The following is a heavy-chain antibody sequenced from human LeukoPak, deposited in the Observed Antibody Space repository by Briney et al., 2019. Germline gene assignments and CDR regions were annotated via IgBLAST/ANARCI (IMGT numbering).Heavy chain of an antibody. J-gene: IGHJ4*02. Sequence: PGGSLRLSCAASGFSFSTYWMTWVRQAPGKGLEWVANIKHDGSEKYYVDSVEGRFTISRDNAKNSLYLQMNSLRAEDTAVYFCARDKLGHHYWGQRTLVTVSS. V-gene: IGHV3-7*01. CDR2: IKHDGSEK. CDR1: GFSFSTYW. CDR3: ARDKLGHHY.